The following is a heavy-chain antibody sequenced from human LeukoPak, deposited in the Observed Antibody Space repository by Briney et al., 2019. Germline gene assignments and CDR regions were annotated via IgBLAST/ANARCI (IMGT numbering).Heavy chain of an antibody. V-gene: IGHV1-69*13. CDR3: ARDGDFWSNSSYYYMDV. CDR2: IIPIFGTA. J-gene: IGHJ6*03. CDR1: GGTFSSYA. D-gene: IGHD3-3*01. Sequence: SVKVSCKASGGTFSSYAISWVRQAPGQGLEWMGGIIPIFGTANYAQKFQGRVTITADESTSTAYMELSSLRSEDTAVYYCARDGDFWSNSSYYYMDVWGKGTTVTVPS.